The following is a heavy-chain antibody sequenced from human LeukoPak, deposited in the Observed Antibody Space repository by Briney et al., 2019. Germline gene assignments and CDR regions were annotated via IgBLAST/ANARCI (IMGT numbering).Heavy chain of an antibody. CDR1: GGSITSNW. CDR3: GWGGGIAAAGAFDV. J-gene: IGHJ3*01. Sequence: SETLSLTCAVSGGSITSNWWSWVRQPPGKGLEWIGEIYHGGSTNYNPSLRSRVTISLDKSKNQFSVKLNSVTAADTAVYYCGWGGGIAAAGAFDVWGQGTMVTVSS. V-gene: IGHV4-4*02. D-gene: IGHD6-13*01. CDR2: IYHGGST.